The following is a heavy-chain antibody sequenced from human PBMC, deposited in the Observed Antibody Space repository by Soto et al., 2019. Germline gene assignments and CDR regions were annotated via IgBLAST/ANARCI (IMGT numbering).Heavy chain of an antibody. D-gene: IGHD3-16*01. V-gene: IGHV3-23*01. CDR2: ISGSGGRS. CDR1: GFTFSNYA. Sequence: EVQLLDSGGGLVQPGGSLRLSCAASGFTFSNYAMTWVRQGAGKGLEWVSGISGSGGRSYYADSVKGRFTISGDNSKSTLYLQMNSLRAEDTAVYYCAKAYFVWSSEQPYYFDYWGQGTLVTVSS. J-gene: IGHJ4*02. CDR3: AKAYFVWSSEQPYYFDY.